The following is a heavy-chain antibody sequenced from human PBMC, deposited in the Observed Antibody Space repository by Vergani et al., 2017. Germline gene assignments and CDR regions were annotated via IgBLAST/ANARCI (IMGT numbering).Heavy chain of an antibody. CDR2: ISARYPST. Sequence: EVQLVESGGGLVQPGGSLRLSCAASGFTFSSYWMHWVRQAPGKGLEWVSAISARYPSTYYADSVKGRFTISRDNSKNMLYLQMNSLRAEDTAVYYCARLSYDTTPYLQGGYDCWGQGTLVSVSS. CDR1: GFTFSSYW. CDR3: ARLSYDTTPYLQGGYDC. D-gene: IGHD3-22*01. J-gene: IGHJ4*02. V-gene: IGHV3-23*04.